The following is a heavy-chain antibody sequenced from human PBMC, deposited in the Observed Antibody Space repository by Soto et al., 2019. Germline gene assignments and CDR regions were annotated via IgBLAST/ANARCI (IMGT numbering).Heavy chain of an antibody. CDR1: GFIFGAYG. D-gene: IGHD5-18*01. CDR3: ARDLYSYGYPDY. J-gene: IGHJ4*02. V-gene: IGHV3-30*03. CDR2: MSYDGSRK. Sequence: LRLSCAASGFIFGAYGMHWVRQAPGKGLEWVAVMSYDGSRKYYADSVKGRFTISRDNSNNTLSLEMNSLRTEDTAVYYCARDLYSYGYPDYWGQGTLVTVSS.